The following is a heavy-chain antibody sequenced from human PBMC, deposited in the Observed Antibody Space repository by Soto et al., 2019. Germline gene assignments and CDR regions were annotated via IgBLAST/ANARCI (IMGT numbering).Heavy chain of an antibody. CDR1: GGPISSGGYY. CDR2: IDYSGST. J-gene: IGHJ4*02. D-gene: IGHD6-19*01. CDR3: ARESVAGTRYFDY. Sequence: QVQLQESGPGLVKPSQTLSLTCTVSGGPISSGGYYWSWIRQHPGKGLEWIGYIDYSGSTYYNPSLKSRVTISVDTSKNQFSLKLSSVAAADTAVYYCARESVAGTRYFDYWGQGTLVTVSP. V-gene: IGHV4-31*03.